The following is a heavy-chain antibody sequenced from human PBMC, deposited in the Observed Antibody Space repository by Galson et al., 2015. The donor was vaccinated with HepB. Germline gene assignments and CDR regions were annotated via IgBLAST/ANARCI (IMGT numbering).Heavy chain of an antibody. V-gene: IGHV3-53*04. CDR1: GFTVSRIY. CDR2: IYSGGTT. D-gene: IGHD3-10*01. CDR3: ARDYYGSGSYPYEAFDI. Sequence: SLRLSCAASGFTVSRIYMSWGRQAPGKGLEWVSVIYSGGTTYYADSVKGRFTISRHNSKNTLYLQSNSLRAEDTAVYYCARDYYGSGSYPYEAFDIWGQGTMVTVSS. J-gene: IGHJ3*02.